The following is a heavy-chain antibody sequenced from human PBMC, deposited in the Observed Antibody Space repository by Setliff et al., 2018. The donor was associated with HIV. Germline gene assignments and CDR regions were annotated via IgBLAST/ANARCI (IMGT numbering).Heavy chain of an antibody. D-gene: IGHD6-19*01. CDR2: TKSKSDDGTT. Sequence: PSETLSLTCDVSGFSISSRYYWGWIRQSPGKGLEWVGRTKSKSDDGTTDYAAPVKGRFTISRDDSKNTLYLQMKSLKTEDTAVYYCTTEVFRQWLVGDYWGQGTLVTVSS. J-gene: IGHJ4*02. CDR3: TTEVFRQWLVGDY. CDR1: GFSISSRYY. V-gene: IGHV3-15*01.